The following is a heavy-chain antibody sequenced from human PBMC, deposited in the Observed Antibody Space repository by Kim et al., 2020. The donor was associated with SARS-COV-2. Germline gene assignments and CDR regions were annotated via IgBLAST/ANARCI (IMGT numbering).Heavy chain of an antibody. J-gene: IGHJ4*02. CDR1: GFTFSSYS. CDR3: ARGRYYDFWSGSSRGFDY. CDR2: ISSSSSYI. V-gene: IGHV3-21*01. Sequence: GGSLRLSCAASGFTFSSYSMNWVRQAPGKGLEWVSSISSSSSYIYYADSVKGRFTISRDNAKNSLYLQMNSLRAEDTAVYYCARGRYYDFWSGSSRGFDYWGQGTLVTVSS. D-gene: IGHD3-3*01.